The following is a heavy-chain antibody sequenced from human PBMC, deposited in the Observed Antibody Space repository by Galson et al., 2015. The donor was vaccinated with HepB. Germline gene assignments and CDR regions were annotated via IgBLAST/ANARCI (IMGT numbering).Heavy chain of an antibody. Sequence: ETLSLTCTVSGGSISSITFYWGWTRQPPGKGLEWIGNIHYSGRTNYNPSLKSRVTISVDTSKNQFSLKLSSVTAADTAVYYCGRDGYDSSGFSTTDYWGQGTLGTVSS. D-gene: IGHD3-22*01. CDR3: GRDGYDSSGFSTTDY. J-gene: IGHJ4*02. CDR2: IHYSGRT. CDR1: GGSISSITFY. V-gene: IGHV4-39*07.